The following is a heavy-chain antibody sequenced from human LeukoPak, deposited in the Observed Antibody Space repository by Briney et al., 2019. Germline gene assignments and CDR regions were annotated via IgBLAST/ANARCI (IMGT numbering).Heavy chain of an antibody. J-gene: IGHJ2*01. CDR3: AKDQGIAAAVPYWYFDL. V-gene: IGHV3-23*01. CDR2: ISGSGGST. CDR1: GFTFSSYA. D-gene: IGHD6-13*01. Sequence: GGSLRLSCAASGFTFSSYAMSWVRQAPGKGLEWVSAISGSGGSTYYADSVKGRFTISRDNSKNTLYLQMNSLRAEDTAVYYCAKDQGIAAAVPYWYFDLWGRGTLVTVSS.